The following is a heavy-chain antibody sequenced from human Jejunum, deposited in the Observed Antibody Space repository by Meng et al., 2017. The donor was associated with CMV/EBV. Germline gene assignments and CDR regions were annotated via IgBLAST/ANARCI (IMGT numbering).Heavy chain of an antibody. V-gene: IGHV3-23*01. Sequence: CAVSGFTFTNYAMTWVRQAPGKGLEWVSGISGSGGGTFYADSVKGRFTISRDNSDNSLYLQMDSLRGEDTAVYYCAKVGWVDWFFDLWGRGTLVTVSS. D-gene: IGHD6-19*01. CDR3: AKVGWVDWFFDL. CDR2: ISGSGGGT. J-gene: IGHJ2*01. CDR1: GFTFTNYA.